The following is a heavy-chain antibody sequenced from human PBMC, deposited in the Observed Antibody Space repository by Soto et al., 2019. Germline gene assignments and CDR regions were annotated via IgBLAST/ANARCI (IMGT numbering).Heavy chain of an antibody. J-gene: IGHJ3*02. CDR1: GGPFGDCY. V-gene: IGHV4-34*01. D-gene: IGHD4-17*01. CDR3: ARPQGERPRVTNLLSRCGAFDI. Sequence: SQPLSLLIAGFGGPFGDCYWGRIRQPPREGLEWIGEINHSGSTNDNPCLKSRVTISVDTSKSQFSLKLSSVTAADTAVYYCARPQGERPRVTNLLSRCGAFDIRGQGTMVT. CDR2: INHSGST.